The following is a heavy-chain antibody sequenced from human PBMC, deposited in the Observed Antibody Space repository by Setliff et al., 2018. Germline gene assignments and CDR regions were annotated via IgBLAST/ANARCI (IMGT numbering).Heavy chain of an antibody. D-gene: IGHD1-7*01. CDR3: TTHKRTTNAFDM. CDR2: IKSSREGATS. J-gene: IGHJ3*02. V-gene: IGHV3-15*01. CDR1: GFTFSDHY. Sequence: GGSLRLSCVTSGFTFSDHYLDWVRQAPGKGLEWVGRIKSSREGATSDYGAPAKGRFTISRDDSRTMIYLQMNNLKPEDTAVYYCTTHKRTTNAFDMWGQGTMVTVSS.